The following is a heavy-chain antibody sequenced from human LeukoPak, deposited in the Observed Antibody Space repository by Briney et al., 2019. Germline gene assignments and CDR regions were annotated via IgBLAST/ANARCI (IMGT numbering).Heavy chain of an antibody. Sequence: GGSLRLSCAASGLTFSNAWMSWVRQAPGKGLEWVCRIKSKTDGGTTDYAAPAKGRFTISTDDSKNTLYLQMNSLKTEDTAVYYCTTDNGYPGYSGGWYWDVFDYWGQGTLVTVSS. CDR3: TTDNGYPGYSGGWYWDVFDY. D-gene: IGHD6-19*01. CDR2: IKSKTDGGTT. J-gene: IGHJ4*02. CDR1: GLTFSNAW. V-gene: IGHV3-15*01.